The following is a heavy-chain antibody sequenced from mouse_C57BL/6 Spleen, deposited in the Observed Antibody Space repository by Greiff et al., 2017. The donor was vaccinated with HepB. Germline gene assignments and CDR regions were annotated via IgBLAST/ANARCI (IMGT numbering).Heavy chain of an antibody. Sequence: EVQVVESGGDLVKPGGSLKLSCAASGFTFSSYGMSWVRQTPDQRLEWVATISSGGSYTYYEDSVKGRFTISGDNAKNTLYLQMSSLKSEDTAMYYGARHENYPDAVDYWGQGTSVTVSS. CDR3: ARHENYPDAVDY. D-gene: IGHD1-1*02. CDR1: GFTFSSYG. CDR2: ISSGGSYT. V-gene: IGHV5-6*01. J-gene: IGHJ4*01.